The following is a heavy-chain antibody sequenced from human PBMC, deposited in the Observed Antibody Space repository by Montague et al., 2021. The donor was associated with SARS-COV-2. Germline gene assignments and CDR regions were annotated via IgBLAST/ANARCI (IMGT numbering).Heavy chain of an antibody. CDR3: ARGCITIFGVVITGCAFHI. CDR1: GFTFSDYY. Sequence: SLRLSCAASGFTFSDYYMSWIRQAPGKGLEWVSYISSTGSTIYYADPVKGRFTISRDNAKNSLYLQMNSLRAEDTAVYYCARGCITIFGVVITGCAFHIWGQGTMVTVSS. CDR2: ISSTGSTI. J-gene: IGHJ3*02. V-gene: IGHV3-11*01. D-gene: IGHD3-3*01.